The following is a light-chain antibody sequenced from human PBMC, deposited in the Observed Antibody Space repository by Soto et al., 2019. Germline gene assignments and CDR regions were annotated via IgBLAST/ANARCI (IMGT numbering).Light chain of an antibody. CDR3: QQRSNWTLP. Sequence: EIVLTQSPATLSLSPGERATLSCRASQSVSSYLAWYQQKPGQAPRLLIYDASNRATGIPDRFSGSGSGTDFTLTISSLEPDNFAVYYCQQRSNWTLPFGQGTKLEIK. V-gene: IGKV3-11*01. CDR2: DAS. CDR1: QSVSSY. J-gene: IGKJ2*01.